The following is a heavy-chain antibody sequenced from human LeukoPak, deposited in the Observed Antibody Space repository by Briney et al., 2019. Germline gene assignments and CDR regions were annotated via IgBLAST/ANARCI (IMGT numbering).Heavy chain of an antibody. CDR2: IIPIFGTA. J-gene: IGHJ6*03. V-gene: IGHV1-69*01. Sequence: SVKVSRKASGGTFSSYAISWVRQAPGQGLEWMGGIIPIFGTANYAQKFQGRVTITADESTSTAYMELSSLRSEDTAVYYCARGEGSVKSVDYYYMDVWGKGTTVTISS. CDR3: ARGEGSVKSVDYYYMDV. CDR1: GGTFSSYA. D-gene: IGHD4-11*01.